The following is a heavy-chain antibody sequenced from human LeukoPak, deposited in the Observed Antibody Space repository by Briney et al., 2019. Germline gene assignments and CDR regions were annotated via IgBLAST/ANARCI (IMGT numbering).Heavy chain of an antibody. Sequence: SQTLSLTCTVSGGSLTSGDYYWNWIRQTPGKGLEWIGYIYDSGLTYFNPSLGSRLSMSVETSSNQFSLKLSSVTAADTAVYFCVRGAGYDYVWGKTYYFDHWGRGTLVTVSS. CDR3: VRGAGYDYVWGKTYYFDH. CDR2: IYDSGLT. J-gene: IGHJ4*02. D-gene: IGHD3-16*01. CDR1: GGSLTSGDYY. V-gene: IGHV4-30-4*01.